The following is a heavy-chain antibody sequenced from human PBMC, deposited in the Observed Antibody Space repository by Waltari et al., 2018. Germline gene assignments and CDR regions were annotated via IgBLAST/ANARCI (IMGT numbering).Heavy chain of an antibody. J-gene: IGHJ4*02. D-gene: IGHD3-3*02. CDR2: IYTSGST. Sequence: QVQLQESGPGLVKPSQTLSLTCSVSGVSITSGSHYWSWIRQPAGKGLEWIGHIYTSGSTKYNPSRKRRVTISVDTSKNQFSRRLSSVTAADTAVYYCVTVGSSIQAFDYFDNWGQGTLVTVSS. CDR3: VTVGSSIQAFDYFDN. V-gene: IGHV4-61*02. CDR1: GVSITSGSHY.